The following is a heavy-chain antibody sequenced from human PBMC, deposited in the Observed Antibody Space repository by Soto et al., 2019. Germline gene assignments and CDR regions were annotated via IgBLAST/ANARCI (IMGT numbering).Heavy chain of an antibody. CDR3: ARRYYDSSGYYYYFDY. J-gene: IGHJ4*02. Sequence: TLSLPCTFSGGSISSVGYYCSLIRQHPGKGLEWIGYIYYSGSTYYNPSLKSRVTISVDTSKNQFSLKLSSVTAADTAVYYCARRYYDSSGYYYYFDYWGQGTLVTVSS. CDR2: IYYSGST. D-gene: IGHD3-22*01. V-gene: IGHV4-31*03. CDR1: GGSISSVGYY.